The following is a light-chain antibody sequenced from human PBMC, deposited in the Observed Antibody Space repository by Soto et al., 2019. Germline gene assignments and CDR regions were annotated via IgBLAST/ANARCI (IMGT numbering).Light chain of an antibody. CDR3: QTWGSGIVV. CDR2: LNSDGSH. Sequence: QSVLTQSPSASASLGASVKLTCTLSSGHSNYAIAWHQQQPEKGPRYLMKLNSDGSHSKGDGIPDRFSGSSSGAERYLTISGIQSEDEADYCCQTWGSGIVVFGGGTKVTVL. V-gene: IGLV4-69*01. CDR1: SGHSNYA. J-gene: IGLJ2*01.